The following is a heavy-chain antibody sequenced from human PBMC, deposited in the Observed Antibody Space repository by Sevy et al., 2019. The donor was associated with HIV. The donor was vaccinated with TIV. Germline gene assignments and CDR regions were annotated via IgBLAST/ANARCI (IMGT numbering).Heavy chain of an antibody. CDR1: GGSISSYY. V-gene: IGHV4-59*08. CDR3: ARHGRRNSYDSSDRFDP. D-gene: IGHD3-22*01. Sequence: SETLSLTCTVSGGSISSYYWSWIRRPPGKGPEWIGYIYYSGGTNYTPSLKSRVTISVDTSKNQFSLKLSSVTAADTAVYYCARHGRRNSYDSSDRFDPWGQGTLVTVSS. J-gene: IGHJ5*02. CDR2: IYYSGGT.